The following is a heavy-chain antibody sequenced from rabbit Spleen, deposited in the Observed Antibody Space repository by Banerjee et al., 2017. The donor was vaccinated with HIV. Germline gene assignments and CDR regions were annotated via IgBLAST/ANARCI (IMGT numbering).Heavy chain of an antibody. V-gene: IGHV1S40*01. D-gene: IGHD1-1*01. Sequence: QSLEESGGGLVKPGASLTLTCTASGVSFSNNYYMCWVRQAPGKRPEWIACIYTGSSGSTYYASWAKGRFTITRSTSLNTVTLQMTSLTAADTATYFCARDLTGVIGWNFYLWGQGTLVT. CDR2: IYTGSSGST. CDR1: GVSFSNNYY. CDR3: ARDLTGVIGWNFYL. J-gene: IGHJ4*01.